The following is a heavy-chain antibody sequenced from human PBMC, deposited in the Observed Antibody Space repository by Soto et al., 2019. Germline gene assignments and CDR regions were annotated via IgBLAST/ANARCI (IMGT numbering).Heavy chain of an antibody. CDR3: ARGVGRARGCDY. J-gene: IGHJ4*02. Sequence: QVQLVQSGAEVKKPGSSVKVSCKASGGTFSSYTISWVRQAPGQGLEWMGRIIPILGIANYAQKFQGRVTITADKSTRTAYMELSSLRSEDTAVYYCARGVGRARGCDYWGQGTLVTVSS. CDR2: IIPILGIA. V-gene: IGHV1-69*02. CDR1: GGTFSSYT.